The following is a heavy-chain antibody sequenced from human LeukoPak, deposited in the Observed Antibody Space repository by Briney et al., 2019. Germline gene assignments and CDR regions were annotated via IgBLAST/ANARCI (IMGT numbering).Heavy chain of an antibody. J-gene: IGHJ4*02. CDR1: GGSISSSSYY. D-gene: IGHD2/OR15-2a*01. V-gene: IGHV4-39*07. CDR3: ARDFKIYASRLDYFDY. CDR2: IYYSGST. Sequence: PSETLSLTCTVSGGSISSSSYYWGWIRQPPGKGLEWIVRIYYSGSTYYNPSLKSRVTISVDTSKNQFSLKLSSVTAADTAVYYCARDFKIYASRLDYFDYWGQGTLVTVSS.